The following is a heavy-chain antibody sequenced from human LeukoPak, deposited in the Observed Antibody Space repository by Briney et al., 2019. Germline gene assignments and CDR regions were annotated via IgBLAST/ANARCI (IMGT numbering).Heavy chain of an antibody. Sequence: PGGSLRLSCTASGFTFGDYAMSWVRQAPGKGLEWVSAISGSGGSTYYADSVKARFTISRDNAKNSLYLQMNSLRAEDTAVYYCATSGSYYRYYFDYWGQGTLVTVSS. V-gene: IGHV3-23*01. J-gene: IGHJ4*02. CDR1: GFTFGDYA. D-gene: IGHD1-26*01. CDR2: ISGSGGST. CDR3: ATSGSYYRYYFDY.